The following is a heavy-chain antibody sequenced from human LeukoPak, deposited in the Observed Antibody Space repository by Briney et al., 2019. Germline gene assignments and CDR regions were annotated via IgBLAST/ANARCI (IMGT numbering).Heavy chain of an antibody. Sequence: GGSLRLSCAASGFTFSSYGMHWVRQAPGKGLEWVAVISYDGSNKYYADSVKGRFTISRDNSKNTLYLQMSSLRAEDTAVYYCAKVKGLRGIVGTTTRGFLDYWGQGTLVTVSS. CDR3: AKVKGLRGIVGTTTRGFLDY. J-gene: IGHJ4*02. V-gene: IGHV3-30*18. CDR1: GFTFSSYG. CDR2: ISYDGSNK. D-gene: IGHD1-26*01.